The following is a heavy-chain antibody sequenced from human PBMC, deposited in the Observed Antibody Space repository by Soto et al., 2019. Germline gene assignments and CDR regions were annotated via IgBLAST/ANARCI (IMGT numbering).Heavy chain of an antibody. CDR2: ISWNSGSI. Sequence: EVQLVESGGGLVQPGRSLRLSCAASGFTFDDYAMHWVRQAPGKGLEWVSGISWNSGSIGYADSVKGRFTISRDNAKNSLYLQMNSLRAEDTALYYCAKTPFTVTTFDYWYFDLWGRGTLVTVSS. D-gene: IGHD4-17*01. V-gene: IGHV3-9*01. CDR3: AKTPFTVTTFDYWYFDL. J-gene: IGHJ2*01. CDR1: GFTFDDYA.